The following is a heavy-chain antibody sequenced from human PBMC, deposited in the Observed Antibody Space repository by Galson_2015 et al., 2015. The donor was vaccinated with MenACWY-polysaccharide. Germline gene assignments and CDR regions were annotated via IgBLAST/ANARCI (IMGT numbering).Heavy chain of an antibody. V-gene: IGHV3-74*01. CDR2: INSDGSST. CDR3: ARAPPHHCSSTSCPGRNAFDI. CDR1: GFTFSSYW. J-gene: IGHJ3*02. D-gene: IGHD2-2*01. Sequence: SLRLSCAASGFTFSSYWMHWVRQAPGKGLVWVSRINSDGSSTSYADSVKGRFTISRDNAKNTLYLQMNSLRAEDTAVYYCARAPPHHCSSTSCPGRNAFDIWGQGTMVTVSS.